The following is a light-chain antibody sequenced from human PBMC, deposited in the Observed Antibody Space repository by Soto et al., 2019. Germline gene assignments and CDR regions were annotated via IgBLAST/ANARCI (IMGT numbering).Light chain of an antibody. Sequence: QPVLTQSPSASASLGASVKLTCTLSSGHSSYVIAWHQQQPEKGPRYLMKVNSDGSHIKGDGIPDRFSGSSSGAERYLTISRLQSEDEADYYCQTWGTGILAFGGGTKLTVL. CDR2: VNSDGSH. CDR3: QTWGTGILA. CDR1: SGHSSYV. V-gene: IGLV4-69*01. J-gene: IGLJ3*02.